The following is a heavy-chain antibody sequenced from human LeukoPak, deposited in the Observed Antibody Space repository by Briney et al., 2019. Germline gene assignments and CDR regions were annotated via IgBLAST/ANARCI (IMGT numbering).Heavy chain of an antibody. J-gene: IGHJ2*01. Sequence: SETLSLTCTVSGGSITGYYWSWIRQPPGEGLEWIGYIYYSGSTNYNPSLKSRVTISVDMSKNQFSLKLSSVTAADTAVYYCARLKDGGGDQLRYFDLWGRGTLVTVSS. V-gene: IGHV4-59*08. CDR2: IYYSGST. CDR1: GGSITGYY. D-gene: IGHD3-16*01. CDR3: ARLKDGGGDQLRYFDL.